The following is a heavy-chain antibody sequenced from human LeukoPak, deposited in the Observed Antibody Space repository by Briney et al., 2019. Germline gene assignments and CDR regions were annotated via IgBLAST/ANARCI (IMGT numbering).Heavy chain of an antibody. J-gene: IGHJ5*02. CDR2: IIPIFGTA. CDR1: GGTFSSYA. D-gene: IGHD3-10*01. Sequence: GSSVKVSCKASGGTFSSYAISWVRQAPGQGLEWMGGIIPIFGTANYAQKFQGRVTITADESTSTAYMELSSLRSEDTAVYYCARDKGFGEFRSNWFDPWGQGTLVTVSS. CDR3: ARDKGFGEFRSNWFDP. V-gene: IGHV1-69*01.